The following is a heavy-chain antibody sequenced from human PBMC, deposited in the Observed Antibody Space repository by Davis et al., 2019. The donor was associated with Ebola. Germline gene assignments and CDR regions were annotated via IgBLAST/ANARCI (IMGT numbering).Heavy chain of an antibody. CDR2: ISGSGGST. CDR3: ARDSIYYYGMDV. J-gene: IGHJ6*02. CDR1: GFTFSSYA. V-gene: IGHV3-23*01. Sequence: GESLKISCAASGFTFSSYAMSWVRQAPGKGLEWVSAISGSGGSTYYADSVKGRFTISRDNSKNTLYLQMNSLRAEDTAVYYCARDSIYYYGMDVWGQGTTVTVSS.